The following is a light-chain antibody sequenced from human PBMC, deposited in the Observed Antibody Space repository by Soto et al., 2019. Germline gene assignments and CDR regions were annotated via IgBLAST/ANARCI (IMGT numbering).Light chain of an antibody. CDR2: GAS. CDR3: QQYGTSQT. V-gene: IGKV3-20*01. Sequence: EIVLTQSPGTLSLSPGERATLSCRASQTVIDNYLAWYQHKPGQAPRLLIHGASWRATAIPDRFSGSGSGTDFTLSITRLEPEDFAVYYCQQYGTSQTFGQGTKVDIK. J-gene: IGKJ1*01. CDR1: QTVIDNY.